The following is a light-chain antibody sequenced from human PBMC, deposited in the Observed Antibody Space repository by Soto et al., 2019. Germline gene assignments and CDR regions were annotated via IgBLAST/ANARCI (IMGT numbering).Light chain of an antibody. CDR2: GAS. CDR3: QQYDDWLRLT. CDR1: QSVSNTY. V-gene: IGKV3D-15*01. J-gene: IGKJ4*01. Sequence: IVITQSPTTLSVSPGERATLSCRASQSVSNTYLAWYQQKPGQAPRLLIFGASSRATGIPARFSGSGSGTEFNLTISSLQSEDFAVYFCQQYDDWLRLTFGGGTKVDI.